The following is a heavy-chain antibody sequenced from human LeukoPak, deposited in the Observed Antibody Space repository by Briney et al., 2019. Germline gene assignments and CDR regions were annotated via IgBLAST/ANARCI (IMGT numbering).Heavy chain of an antibody. D-gene: IGHD2-15*01. CDR1: GYSISSGYY. Sequence: SETLSLTCTVSGYSISSGYYWGWIRQPPGKGLEWIGSIYHSGSTYYNPSLKSRVTISVDTSKNQFSLKLSSVTAADTAVYYCARGLDIVVVVAATRVQSAFDIRGQGTMVTVSS. V-gene: IGHV4-38-2*02. CDR2: IYHSGST. J-gene: IGHJ3*02. CDR3: ARGLDIVVVVAATRVQSAFDI.